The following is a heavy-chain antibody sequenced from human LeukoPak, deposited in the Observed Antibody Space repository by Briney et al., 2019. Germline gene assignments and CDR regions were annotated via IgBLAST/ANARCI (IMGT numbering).Heavy chain of an antibody. CDR1: GFTLSSYA. V-gene: IGHV3-48*03. D-gene: IGHD3-10*01. J-gene: IGHJ5*02. Sequence: GGSLRLSCAASGFTLSSYAMSWVRQGPGKGLEWVSYISSGGRTIYYADSVKGRFTISRDNAENSLYLQMNSLRAEDTAVYYCAREYGSGSSRRRFDPWGQGTLVTVSS. CDR3: AREYGSGSSRRRFDP. CDR2: ISSGGRTI.